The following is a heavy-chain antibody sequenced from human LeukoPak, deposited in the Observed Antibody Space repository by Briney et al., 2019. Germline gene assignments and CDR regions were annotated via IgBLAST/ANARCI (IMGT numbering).Heavy chain of an antibody. V-gene: IGHV1-2*02. CDR2: INPNSGCT. CDR3: ARVRLLWFGELFPLDY. Sequence: ASVKVSCKASGYTFTGYYMHWVRQAPGQGLEWMGWINPNSGCTNYAQKFQGRFTMTRDTSISTAYMELSRLRSDDTAVYYCARVRLLWFGELFPLDYWGQGTLVTVSS. CDR1: GYTFTGYY. J-gene: IGHJ4*02. D-gene: IGHD3-10*01.